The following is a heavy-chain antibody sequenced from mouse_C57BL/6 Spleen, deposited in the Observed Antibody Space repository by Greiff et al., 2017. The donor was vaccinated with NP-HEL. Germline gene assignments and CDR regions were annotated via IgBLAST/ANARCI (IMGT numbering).Heavy chain of an antibody. CDR2: IDPSDSYT. J-gene: IGHJ4*01. CDR1: GYTFTSYW. CDR3: APTYIRGAMDY. V-gene: IGHV1-69*01. Sequence: QVQLQQSGAELVMPGASVKLSCKASGYTFTSYWMHWVKQRPGQGLEWIGEIDPSDSYTNYNQKFKGKSTLTVDKSSSTAYMQLSSLTSEDSAVYYCAPTYIRGAMDYWGQGPSVTVAS.